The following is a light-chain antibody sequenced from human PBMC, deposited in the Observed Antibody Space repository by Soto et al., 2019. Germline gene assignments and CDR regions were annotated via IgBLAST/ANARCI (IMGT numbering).Light chain of an antibody. V-gene: IGKV3-15*01. Sequence: EIVMTQSPATLSVSPGGRATLSCRASQSVSNNLAWYQQKPGQAPRLLIYFASTRATGIPARFSGSGSGTQFTLTITSLQSEDVAVYYCQHYDEWPLTFGGGTKVETK. CDR3: QHYDEWPLT. CDR1: QSVSNN. J-gene: IGKJ4*01. CDR2: FAS.